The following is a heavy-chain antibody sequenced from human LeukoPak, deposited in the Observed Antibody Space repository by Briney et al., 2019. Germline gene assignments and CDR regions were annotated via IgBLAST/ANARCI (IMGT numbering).Heavy chain of an antibody. CDR1: GGSISSYY. D-gene: IGHD2-15*01. CDR2: IYYSGIT. CDR3: ARVLPGLSRWFDP. J-gene: IGHJ5*02. V-gene: IGHV4-59*01. Sequence: SETLSLTCTVSGGSISSYYWSWIRQPPGKGLEWIGYIYYSGITNYNPSLKSRVTISVDASKNQFSLKLSSVTAADTAVYYCARVLPGLSRWFDPWGQGTLVTVSS.